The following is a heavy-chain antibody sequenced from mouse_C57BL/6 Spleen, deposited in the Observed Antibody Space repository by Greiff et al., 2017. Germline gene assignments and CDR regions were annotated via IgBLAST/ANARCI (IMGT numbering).Heavy chain of an antibody. J-gene: IGHJ2*01. V-gene: IGHV1-59*01. Sequence: VQLQQPGAELVRPGTSVKLSCKASGYTFTSYWMHWVKQRPGQGLEWIGVIDPSDSYTNYNQKFKGKATLTVDTSSSTAYMQLSSLTSEDSAVYYCARGEPLDYWGQGTTLTVSS. CDR3: ARGEPLDY. CDR1: GYTFTSYW. CDR2: IDPSDSYT.